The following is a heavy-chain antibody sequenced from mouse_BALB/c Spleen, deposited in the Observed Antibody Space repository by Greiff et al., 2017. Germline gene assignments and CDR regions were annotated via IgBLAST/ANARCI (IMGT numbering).Heavy chain of an antibody. D-gene: IGHD1-1*01. CDR3: ARYPNYYGSSQAWLAN. V-gene: IGHV14-1*02. CDR2: IDPENGNT. Sequence: EVQLKQSGAELVRPGALVKLSCKASGFNIKDYYMHWVKQRPEQGLEWIGWIDPENGNTIYDPKFQGKASITADTSSNTAYLQLSSLTSEDTAVYYCARYPNYYGSSQAWLANWGQGTLVTVSA. J-gene: IGHJ3*01. CDR1: GFNIKDYY.